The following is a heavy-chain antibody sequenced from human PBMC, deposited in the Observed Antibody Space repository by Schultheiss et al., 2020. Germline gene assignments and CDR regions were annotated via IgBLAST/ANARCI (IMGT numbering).Heavy chain of an antibody. V-gene: IGHV2-5*02. CDR3: AHRTLYYYALDY. J-gene: IGHJ4*02. CDR2: IYWDDDK. CDR1: GFSLSTSGVG. D-gene: IGHD1-26*01. Sequence: SGPTVVKPTQTLTLTCTFSGFSLSTSGVGVGWIRQPPGKALEWLALIYWDDDKRYSPSLKSRLTITKDTSKNQVVLTMTNMDPVDTATYYCAHRTLYYYALDYWGQGTLVTVSS.